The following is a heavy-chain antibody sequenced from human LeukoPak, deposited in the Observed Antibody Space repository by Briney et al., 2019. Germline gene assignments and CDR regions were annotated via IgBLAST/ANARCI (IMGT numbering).Heavy chain of an antibody. Sequence: ASVKVSCKVSGYTLSELSMHWVRQAPGKGLEWMGGFDPEDGETIYAQKFQGRVTMTEDTSTDTAYMELSSLRSEDTAVYYCATGVVAATRFDYWGQGTLVTVSS. J-gene: IGHJ4*02. CDR2: FDPEDGET. D-gene: IGHD2-15*01. CDR3: ATGVVAATRFDY. V-gene: IGHV1-24*01. CDR1: GYTLSELS.